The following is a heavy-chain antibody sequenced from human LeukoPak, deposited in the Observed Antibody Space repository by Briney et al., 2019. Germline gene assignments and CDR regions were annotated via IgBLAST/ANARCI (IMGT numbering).Heavy chain of an antibody. D-gene: IGHD5-18*01. V-gene: IGHV3-48*03. J-gene: IGHJ4*02. CDR3: AKDFSDSYGYVAY. CDR2: LSSSGSAF. CDR1: GFTFRSYE. Sequence: PGGSLRLSCEDSGFTFRSYEMNWVRQAPGKGLEWIAYLSSSGSAFSYADSVKGRFTISRDNSKNTLYLQMNSLRAEDTAVYYCAKDFSDSYGYVAYWGQGTLVTVSS.